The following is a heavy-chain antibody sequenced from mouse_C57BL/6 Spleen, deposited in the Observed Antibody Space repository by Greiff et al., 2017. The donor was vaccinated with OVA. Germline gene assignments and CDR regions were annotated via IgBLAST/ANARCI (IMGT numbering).Heavy chain of an antibody. CDR1: GFTFSDYG. Sequence: EVKLMESGGGLVKPGGSLKLSCAASGFTFSDYGMHWVRQAPEKGLEWVAYISSGSSTIYYADTVKGRFTISRDNAKNTLFLQMTSLRSEDTAMYYGARRHYGSSSYYYAMDYWGQGTSVTVSS. J-gene: IGHJ4*01. CDR2: ISSGSSTI. V-gene: IGHV5-17*01. CDR3: ARRHYGSSSYYYAMDY. D-gene: IGHD1-1*01.